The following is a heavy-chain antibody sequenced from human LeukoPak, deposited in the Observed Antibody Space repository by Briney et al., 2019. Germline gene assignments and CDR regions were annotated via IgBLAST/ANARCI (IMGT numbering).Heavy chain of an antibody. J-gene: IGHJ4*02. CDR2: ISYDGGNK. Sequence: PGGSLRLSCAASGFTFSSYAMHWVRQAPGKGLEWVAVISYDGGNKYYAESVKGRFTISRDNSKNTLYLQMNSLRAEDTAVYYCAKVPRQNGWFPLSDYWGQGALVTVS. CDR3: AKVPRQNGWFPLSDY. D-gene: IGHD6-19*01. V-gene: IGHV3-30*18. CDR1: GFTFSSYA.